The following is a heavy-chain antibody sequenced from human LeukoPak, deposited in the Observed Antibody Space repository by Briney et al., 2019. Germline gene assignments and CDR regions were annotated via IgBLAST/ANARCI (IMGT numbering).Heavy chain of an antibody. V-gene: IGHV4-39*02. D-gene: IGHD6-13*01. CDR2: IYHSGST. CDR3: AREVVTSSSWYGPLNWFDP. J-gene: IGHJ5*02. CDR1: GGSISSSSYY. Sequence: SETLSLTCTVSGGSISSSSYYWGWIRQSPGKGLEWIGSIYHSGSTYYNPSLKSRVTISVDTSGTQLSLKLSSVTAADTAVYYCAREVVTSSSWYGPLNWFDPWGQGTLVTVSS.